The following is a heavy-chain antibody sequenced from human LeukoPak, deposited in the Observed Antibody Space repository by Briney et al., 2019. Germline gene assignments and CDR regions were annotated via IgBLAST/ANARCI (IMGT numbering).Heavy chain of an antibody. D-gene: IGHD3-10*01. CDR3: AKVPPYYYGSGYEYYFDY. V-gene: IGHV3-23*01. Sequence: GGSLRLSCAASGFTFSSYAMSWVRQAPGRGLEWVSGISGSGGSSYYADSVKGRFTISRDNSKKTLYLQMNSLRAGDTAVYYCAKVPPYYYGSGYEYYFDYWGQGTLVTVSS. J-gene: IGHJ4*02. CDR2: ISGSGGSS. CDR1: GFTFSSYA.